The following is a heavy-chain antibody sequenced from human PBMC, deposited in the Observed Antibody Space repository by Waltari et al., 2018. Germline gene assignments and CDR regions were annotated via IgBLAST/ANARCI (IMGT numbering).Heavy chain of an antibody. Sequence: EVQLVESGGGLVQPGGSLRLSCAASGFPFSSYWMHWVRQAPGKGLVWVSLINSDGSSTTYADSVKGRFTISRDNAKDTLYLQMNSLRAEDTAVYYCARVGQRWELLGWGQGTLVTVSS. V-gene: IGHV3-74*01. CDR3: ARVGQRWELLG. D-gene: IGHD1-26*01. CDR2: INSDGSST. CDR1: GFPFSSYW. J-gene: IGHJ4*02.